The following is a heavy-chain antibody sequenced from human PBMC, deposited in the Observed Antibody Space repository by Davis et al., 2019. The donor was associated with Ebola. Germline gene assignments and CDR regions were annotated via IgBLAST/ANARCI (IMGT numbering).Heavy chain of an antibody. CDR2: IKTDGSST. CDR3: AREGRVFGCDY. V-gene: IGHV3-74*01. CDR1: GFSFSSYW. D-gene: IGHD3-3*01. Sequence: SCAASGFSFSSYWMHWVRQAPGKGLVWVSRIKTDGSSTGYGDSVQGRFTISRDNAKNTLYLQMNDLRAEDTAVYYCAREGRVFGCDYWGQGALVTVSS. J-gene: IGHJ4*02.